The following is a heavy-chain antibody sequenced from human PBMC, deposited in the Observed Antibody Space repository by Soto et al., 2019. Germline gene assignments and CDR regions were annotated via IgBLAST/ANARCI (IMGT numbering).Heavy chain of an antibody. J-gene: IGHJ6*02. CDR1: GFTFSSYG. D-gene: IGHD3-3*01. Sequence: GGSLRLSCAASGFTFSSYGMHWVRQAPGKGLEWVAVISYDGSNKYYADSVKGRFTISRDNSKNTLYLQMNSLRAEDTAVYYCAKDLFLEWLLLDYYYGMDVWGQGTTVTVS. CDR2: ISYDGSNK. V-gene: IGHV3-30*18. CDR3: AKDLFLEWLLLDYYYGMDV.